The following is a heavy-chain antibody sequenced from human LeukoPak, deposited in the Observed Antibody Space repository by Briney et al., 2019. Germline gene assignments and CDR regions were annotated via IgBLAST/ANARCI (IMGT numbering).Heavy chain of an antibody. J-gene: IGHJ4*01. D-gene: IGHD5-24*01. CDR2: ISGSGGST. CDR1: GFTFSSFG. Sequence: GGTLRLSCAASGFTFSSFGMNWVRQAPGKGLEWVASISGSGGSTYYADSVKGRFTISRDNSNNILSLQMNTLSVGDTAFYYCAKTPTSSNNWSDKYYCDYWGQGTLVTVSS. CDR3: AKTPTSSNNWSDKYYCDY. V-gene: IGHV3-23*01.